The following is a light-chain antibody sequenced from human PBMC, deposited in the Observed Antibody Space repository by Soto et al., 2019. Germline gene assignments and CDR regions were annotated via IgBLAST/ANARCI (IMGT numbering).Light chain of an antibody. CDR3: QQRNNWPIT. CDR1: QSVSSY. V-gene: IGKV3-11*01. CDR2: DAS. J-gene: IGKJ5*01. Sequence: EIVLPPSPATLSLSPGERANLSCRASQSVSSYLAWYQQKPGQAPRLLIYDASNRATGIPVRFSGSGSGTDFTLTISSLEPEDFALYYCQQRNNWPITFGQGTRLEI.